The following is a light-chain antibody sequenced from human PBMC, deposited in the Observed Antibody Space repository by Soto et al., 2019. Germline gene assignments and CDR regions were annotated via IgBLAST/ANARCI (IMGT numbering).Light chain of an antibody. J-gene: IGKJ5*01. Sequence: EIVLTQSPGTLSLSPGERATLSCRASQSVSSSYLAWYQHKPGQAPRLLIYGASSRAAAIPDRFSGSGSGTDFTLTISRLEPADFAVYYCQQYGSSHTFGQGTRLEIK. CDR3: QQYGSSHT. CDR1: QSVSSSY. V-gene: IGKV3-20*01. CDR2: GAS.